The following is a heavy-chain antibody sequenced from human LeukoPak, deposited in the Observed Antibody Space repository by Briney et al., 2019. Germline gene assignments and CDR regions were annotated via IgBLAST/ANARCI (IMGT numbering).Heavy chain of an antibody. CDR1: GYTFTGHY. J-gene: IGHJ4*02. D-gene: IGHD2-8*01. CDR2: INPNSGGT. CDR3: ASDLSGPNPLDC. V-gene: IGHV1-2*06. Sequence: ASVKVSCKGSGYTFTGHYMHWVRQAPGQGLEWMGRINPNSGGTNYAQKFQGRVTMTRDTSINTAYKELGSLTSDDTAVYYCASDLSGPNPLDCWGKGTMVTV.